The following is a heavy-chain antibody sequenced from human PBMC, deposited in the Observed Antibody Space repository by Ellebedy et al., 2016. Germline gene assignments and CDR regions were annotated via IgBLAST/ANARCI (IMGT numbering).Heavy chain of an antibody. CDR3: RQGHYADY. V-gene: IGHV3-23*01. CDR1: GLNFNTFF. CDR2: ISAGGDNT. Sequence: GGSLRLSXTASGLNFNTFFMSWVRQAPGKGLEWVSTISAGGDNTRFADSVKGRFTVSRDNSRNTVYLRMNNLRVEDTALYYCRQGHYADYWGQGTLVTVSS. J-gene: IGHJ4*02.